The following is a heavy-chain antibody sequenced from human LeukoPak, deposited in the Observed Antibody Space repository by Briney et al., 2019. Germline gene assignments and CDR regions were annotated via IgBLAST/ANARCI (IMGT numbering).Heavy chain of an antibody. CDR3: ARGLPAY. J-gene: IGHJ4*02. CDR2: IYSVVST. D-gene: IGHD2-21*01. CDR1: GFTVSSNY. Sequence: GGSLRLSCAASGFTVSSNYMSWVRQAPGKGLEWVSVIYSVVSTYYPDSVKGRFTISRDNSKNTLYLQMNSLRAEDTAVYYCARGLPAYWGQGTLVTVSS. V-gene: IGHV3-66*01.